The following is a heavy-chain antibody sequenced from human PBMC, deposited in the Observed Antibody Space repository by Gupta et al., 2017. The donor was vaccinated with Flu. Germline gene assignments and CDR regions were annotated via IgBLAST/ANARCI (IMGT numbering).Heavy chain of an antibody. Sequence: QAPGKGLEWVSGISGSGGSTNYADSVKGRFTISRDNSKSTLYLQMNSLGAEDTAVYYCAKWSNSWYLCEDSCFFDYWGQGTLVTVSS. J-gene: IGHJ4*02. V-gene: IGHV3-23*01. CDR2: ISGSGGST. CDR3: AKWSNSWYLCEDSCFFDY. D-gene: IGHD6-13*01.